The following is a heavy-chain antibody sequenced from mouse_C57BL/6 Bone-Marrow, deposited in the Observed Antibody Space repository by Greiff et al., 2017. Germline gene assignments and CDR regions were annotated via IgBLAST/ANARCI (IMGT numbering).Heavy chain of an antibody. Sequence: VKLLESGAELVRPGTSVKMSCKASGYTFTNYWIGWAKQRPGHGLEWIGDIYPGGGYTNYNEKFKGKATLTADKSSSTAYMQFSSLTSEDSAIYYCARSSSLWAWFDYGGQGTLVTVSA. CDR1: GYTFTNYW. CDR2: IYPGGGYT. D-gene: IGHD1-1*02. CDR3: ARSSSLWAWFDY. J-gene: IGHJ3*01. V-gene: IGHV1-63*01.